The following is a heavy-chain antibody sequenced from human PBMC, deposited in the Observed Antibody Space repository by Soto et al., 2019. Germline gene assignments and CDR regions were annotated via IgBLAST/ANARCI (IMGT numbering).Heavy chain of an antibody. CDR1: GFTFSSYA. Sequence: EVQLLESGGGLVQPGGSLRLSCAASGFTFSSYAMSWVRQAPGRGLEWVSAISGRGGSTDYADSVKGRFTISRDNSKNTLYLQMNSLRAEDTAVNYCAKERWLPHPVSFDYWGQRTLVTVSS. CDR3: AKERWLPHPVSFDY. J-gene: IGHJ4*02. CDR2: ISGRGGST. V-gene: IGHV3-23*01. D-gene: IGHD5-12*01.